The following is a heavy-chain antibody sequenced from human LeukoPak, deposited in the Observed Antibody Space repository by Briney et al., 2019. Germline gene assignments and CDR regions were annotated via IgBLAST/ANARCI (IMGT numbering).Heavy chain of an antibody. D-gene: IGHD5-18*01. CDR2: INHSGST. CDR3: ARLRRGYSYMVGTYFDY. CDR1: GGSISSSSYY. J-gene: IGHJ4*02. Sequence: SETLSLTCTVSGGSISSSSYYWGWIRQPPGKGLEWIGEINHSGSTNYNPSLKSRVTISVDTSKNQFSLKLSSVTAADTAVYYCARLRRGYSYMVGTYFDYWGQGTLVTVSS. V-gene: IGHV4-39*07.